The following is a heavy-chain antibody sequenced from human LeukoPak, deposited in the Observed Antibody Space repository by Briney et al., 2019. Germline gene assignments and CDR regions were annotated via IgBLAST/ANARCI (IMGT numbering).Heavy chain of an antibody. CDR2: IYYNGNT. CDR1: GGSIRCHY. V-gene: IGHV4-59*11. Sequence: SETLSLTCNVSGGSIRCHYWNWIRQSPGKGLEWIGYIYYNGNTKYNPSLSSRVIISLDTSNEQFSLKMTSVTAADTAVYFCARENFQVYCKGFDIWGQGTMVTVSS. J-gene: IGHJ3*02. CDR3: ARENFQVYCKGFDI. D-gene: IGHD2-15*01.